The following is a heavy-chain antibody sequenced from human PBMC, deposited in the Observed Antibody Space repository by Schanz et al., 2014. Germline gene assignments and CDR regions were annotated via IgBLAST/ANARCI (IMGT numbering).Heavy chain of an antibody. Sequence: QVQLVQSGAEVKKPGASVKVSCKVSGYTLTDLSMHWVRQAPGKGLEWMGWINTNTANPTYAQGFTGRFVYTLDASVTTAYLEISSLKAEDTAVYYCARGYSGYSHFDYWGQGALVTVSS. CDR1: GYTLTDLS. D-gene: IGHD5-12*01. CDR2: INTNTANP. J-gene: IGHJ4*02. CDR3: ARGYSGYSHFDY. V-gene: IGHV7-4-1*02.